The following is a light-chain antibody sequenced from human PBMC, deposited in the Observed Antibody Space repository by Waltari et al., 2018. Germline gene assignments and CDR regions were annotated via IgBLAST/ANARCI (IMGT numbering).Light chain of an antibody. V-gene: IGKV1-39*01. CDR3: QQSYSPPFT. CDR2: YSS. J-gene: IGKJ5*01. CDR1: RCIDSY. Sequence: TCRASRCIDSYLNWYQQRPGRAPKHLIYYSSTLQREVPTRFSGGGIGTDFTLTINNLQPEDFATYFCQQSYSPPFTFGQGTRLEI.